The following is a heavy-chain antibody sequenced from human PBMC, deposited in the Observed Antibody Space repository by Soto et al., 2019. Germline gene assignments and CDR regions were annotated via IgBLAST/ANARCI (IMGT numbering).Heavy chain of an antibody. CDR1: GFTFSTYA. CDR2: ISGSGGGGST. V-gene: IGHV3-23*01. J-gene: IGHJ4*02. CDR3: ALRKTGSFFDY. D-gene: IGHD1-26*01. Sequence: EVQLLESGGGLVQPGGSLRLSCGGSGFTFSTYAMSWVRQAPGKGLEWVSAISGSGGGGSTYYTDSVKGRFTISRDNSKNTLYLQLYSLRAEDTAVYYCALRKTGSFFDYWGQGTLVTVSS.